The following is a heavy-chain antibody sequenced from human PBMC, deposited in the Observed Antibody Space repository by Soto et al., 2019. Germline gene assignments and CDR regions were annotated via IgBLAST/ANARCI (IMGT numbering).Heavy chain of an antibody. CDR3: ARHTPAISISDH. D-gene: IGHD2-15*01. V-gene: IGHV4-39*01. Sequence: QLQLQESGPGLVKPSETLSLTCTVSGGSISSSSYYWGWIRQPPGKGLEWIGSIYYSGSNYYNQSIKSRVTISVDTSKNQFSMKLSSVTAADTAVYYCARHTPAISISDHWGQGTLVTVSS. CDR2: IYYSGSN. J-gene: IGHJ4*02. CDR1: GGSISSSSYY.